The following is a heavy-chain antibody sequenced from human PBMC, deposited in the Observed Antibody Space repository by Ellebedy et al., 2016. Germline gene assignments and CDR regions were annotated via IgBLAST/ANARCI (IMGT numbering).Heavy chain of an antibody. CDR1: GYTFTGHY. CDR2: INPNNGGT. V-gene: IGHV1-2*02. J-gene: IGHJ4*02. CDR3: ARRWGSPYLLPLGEFDY. Sequence: ASVKVSCXPSGYTFTGHYIHWLRQAPGEGLEWMGWINPNNGGTDYTQKFQGRVTMTKDTSSSTAYVEVRRLTSDDTAIYYCARRWGSPYLLPLGEFDYWGQGSLVTVSS. D-gene: IGHD2-2*01.